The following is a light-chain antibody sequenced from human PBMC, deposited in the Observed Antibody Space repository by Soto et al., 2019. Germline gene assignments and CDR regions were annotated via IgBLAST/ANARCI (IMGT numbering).Light chain of an antibody. V-gene: IGLV2-14*01. Sequence: QSVLTQPASVSGSPGQSITISCTGTSSDVGGYNYVSWYQQHPGKAPKLMIYDVTNRPSGVSNRFSGSKSGNTASLTISGPQAEDEAIFYCSSYTTSSTHSVFGGGPKPTV. CDR1: SSDVGGYNY. CDR2: DVT. CDR3: SSYTTSSTHSV. J-gene: IGLJ3*02.